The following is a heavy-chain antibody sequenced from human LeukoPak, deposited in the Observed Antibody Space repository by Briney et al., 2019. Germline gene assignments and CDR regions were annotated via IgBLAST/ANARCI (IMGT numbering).Heavy chain of an antibody. V-gene: IGHV3-7*01. Sequence: PGGSLRLPCAASGFTFSSTWMSWARQAPGKALEWVANIRQDGSDKYYLDSVRGRFTISRDNAQNSLSLQMDSLRVEDTAVYFCARDRDCGSGGCCPHFDYWGQGVLVTVSS. J-gene: IGHJ4*02. CDR3: ARDRDCGSGGCCPHFDY. CDR2: IRQDGSDK. CDR1: GFTFSSTW. D-gene: IGHD2-15*01.